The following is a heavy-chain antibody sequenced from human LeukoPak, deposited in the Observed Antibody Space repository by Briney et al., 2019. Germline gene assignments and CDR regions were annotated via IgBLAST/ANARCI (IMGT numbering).Heavy chain of an antibody. CDR2: ISAYNGNT. J-gene: IGHJ4*02. CDR3: ARDSGDYLDY. Sequence: ASVKVSCKASGYTFTGYYMHWVRQAPGQGLEWMGWISAYNGNTNYAQKLQGRVTMTTDTSTSTAYMELRSLRSDDTAVYYCARDSGDYLDYWGQGTLVTVSS. CDR1: GYTFTGYY. D-gene: IGHD3-10*01. V-gene: IGHV1-18*04.